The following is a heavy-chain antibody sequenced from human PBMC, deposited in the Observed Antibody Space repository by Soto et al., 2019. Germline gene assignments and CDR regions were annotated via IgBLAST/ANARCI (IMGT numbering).Heavy chain of an antibody. J-gene: IGHJ4*02. V-gene: IGHV4-39*01. CDR2: IYYRGNA. D-gene: IGHD3-9*01. Sequence: QLQLQESGPGLVKPSETLSLTCSVSDDSINSDKYYWGWIRQPPGKGLEWIGSIYYRGNAYYNPSLQPRVTLSLDKSKSQFSLKLNSVTAADSAVYFCARLEGLATISYSFDFWGPGALVTVSS. CDR1: DDSINSDKYY. CDR3: ARLEGLATISYSFDF.